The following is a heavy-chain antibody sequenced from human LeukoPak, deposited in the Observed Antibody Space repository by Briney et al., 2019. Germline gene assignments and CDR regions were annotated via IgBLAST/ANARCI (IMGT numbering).Heavy chain of an antibody. CDR1: GYSFTTYL. CDR3: ARYDSGNYSGNDAFDI. Sequence: ESLKISCKGSGYSFTTYLIGWVGQMPGEGPEWMGIIDPGDSDTRYSPSFQGQVTISADKSISTAYLQWRSLKASDTAMYYCARYDSGNYSGNDAFDIWGQGTMVTVSS. D-gene: IGHD1-26*01. CDR2: IDPGDSDT. V-gene: IGHV5-51*01. J-gene: IGHJ3*02.